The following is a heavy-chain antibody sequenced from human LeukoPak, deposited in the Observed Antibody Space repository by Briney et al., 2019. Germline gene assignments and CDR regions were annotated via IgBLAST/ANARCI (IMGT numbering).Heavy chain of an antibody. CDR1: GGSFSSYY. J-gene: IGHJ3*01. V-gene: IGHV4-34*01. CDR3: ASRGAVTWATGETV. CDR2: INHSGST. Sequence: RPSETLSLTCAVYGGSFSSYYWSWIRQPPGKGLQWIGEINHSGSTNYDPSLKNRVTISVDTSKNQFSLELSSVTAADTAVYYCASRGAVTWATGETVWGLGTMVAVSS. D-gene: IGHD3-10*01.